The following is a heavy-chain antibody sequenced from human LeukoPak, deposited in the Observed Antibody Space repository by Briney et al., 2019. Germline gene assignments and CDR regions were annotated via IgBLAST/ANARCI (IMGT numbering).Heavy chain of an antibody. CDR1: GYTFTNYY. J-gene: IGHJ6*03. CDR3: AGAVAGYYYYYYMDV. Sequence: ASVKVSCKASGYTFTNYYMHWVRQAPGQGLEWMGIINPSDGKTSYAQKFQGRVTMTRDTSTSTVYMELSSLRSEDTAVYYCAGAVAGYYYYYYMDVWGKGTTVTISS. D-gene: IGHD6-19*01. CDR2: INPSDGKT. V-gene: IGHV1-46*03.